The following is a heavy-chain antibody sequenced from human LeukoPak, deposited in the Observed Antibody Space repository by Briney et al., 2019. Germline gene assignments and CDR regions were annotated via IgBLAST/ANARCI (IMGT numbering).Heavy chain of an antibody. V-gene: IGHV1-8*02. CDR2: MNPNSGNT. D-gene: IGHD3-10*01. J-gene: IGHJ4*02. CDR1: GYTFTSYG. Sequence: ASVKVSCKASGYTFTSYGISWVRQATGQGLEWMGWMNPNSGNTGYAQKFQGRVTMTRNTSISTAYMELSSLRSEDTAVYYCARDAYYYGSGSYYLYYFDYWGQGTLVTVSS. CDR3: ARDAYYYGSGSYYLYYFDY.